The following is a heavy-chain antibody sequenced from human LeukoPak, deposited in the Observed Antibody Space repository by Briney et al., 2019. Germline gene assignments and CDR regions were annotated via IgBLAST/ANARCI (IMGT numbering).Heavy chain of an antibody. CDR2: IYHSGST. J-gene: IGHJ4*02. V-gene: IGHV4-30-2*01. CDR1: ARSLSSGGYS. D-gene: IGHD3-16*01. Sequence: SQTLSLTCPVSARSLSSGGYSWSWLRHPPGRGLEWIGYIYHSGSTYYNPSLKSRVTIAVDRSKNQFSLKLSSVTAADTAGYYWARDLGGESDYWGQGTLVTVSS. CDR3: ARDLGGESDY.